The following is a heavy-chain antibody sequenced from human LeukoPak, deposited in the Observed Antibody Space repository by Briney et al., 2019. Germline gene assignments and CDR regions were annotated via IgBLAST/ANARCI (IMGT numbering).Heavy chain of an antibody. CDR1: GYTFTSYY. V-gene: IGHV1-46*01. CDR3: ARDATYYNWFDP. CDR2: INPSGGST. J-gene: IGHJ5*02. Sequence: GASVKVSCKASGYTFTSYYMHWVRQAPGQGLEWMGIINPSGGSTNYAQKFQGRVTMTRDTSISTAYMELSRLRSDDTAVYYCARDATYYNWFDPWGQGTLVTVSS.